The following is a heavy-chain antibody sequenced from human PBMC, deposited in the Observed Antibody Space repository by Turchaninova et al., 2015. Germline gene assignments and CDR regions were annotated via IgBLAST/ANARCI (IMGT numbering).Heavy chain of an antibody. J-gene: IGHJ4*02. CDR3: NRHLYGGKSGYTYGIAFFDY. D-gene: IGHD5-18*01. Sequence: HWVRLAPGKGLEWVGRIRSKTYAYATAYAASVKGRFTISRDDSNNAAYLQMNSLKTEDTALYYCNRHLYGGKSGYTYGIAFFDYWGQGTLVTVSS. CDR2: IRSKTYAYAT. V-gene: IGHV3-73*01.